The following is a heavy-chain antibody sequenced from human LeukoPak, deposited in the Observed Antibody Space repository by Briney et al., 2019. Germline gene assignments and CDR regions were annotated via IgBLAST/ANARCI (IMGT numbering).Heavy chain of an antibody. Sequence: GGSLRLSCAASGFTFSSYGMHWVRQAPGKGLEWVAVIWYDGSNKYYADSVKGRFTISRDNSKNTLYLQMNSLRAEDTAVYYCARAGELLPYNFDSWGQETLAPVSS. CDR1: GFTFSSYG. V-gene: IGHV3-33*01. CDR2: IWYDGSNK. J-gene: IGHJ4*02. D-gene: IGHD1-26*01. CDR3: ARAGELLPYNFDS.